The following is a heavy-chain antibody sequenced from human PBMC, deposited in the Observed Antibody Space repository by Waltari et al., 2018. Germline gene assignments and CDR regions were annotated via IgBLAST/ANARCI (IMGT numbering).Heavy chain of an antibody. J-gene: IGHJ4*02. Sequence: VQLVQSGAEVKKPGESLKISCKGSGYSFSTYWIGWVRQMPGKGLEWMGIIYPGDSDTKYSPSCQGQVTISADRSISTAYLHWSSLRASDTAIYYCARQVRDFFDYWGQGTLVTVSS. V-gene: IGHV5-51*01. CDR3: ARQVRDFFDY. CDR1: GYSFSTYW. CDR2: IYPGDSDT.